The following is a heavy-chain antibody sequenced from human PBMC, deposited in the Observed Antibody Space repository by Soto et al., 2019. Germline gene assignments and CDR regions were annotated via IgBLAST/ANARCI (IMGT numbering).Heavy chain of an antibody. D-gene: IGHD4-17*01. CDR3: ARDPDGYYVLNWFDP. V-gene: IGHV3-30-3*01. CDR2: VSYDGSNK. CDR1: GFTFSSYA. J-gene: IGHJ5*02. Sequence: QVQLVESGGGVVQPGRSLRLSCAASGFTFSSYAIHWVRQAPGKGLEWVAVVSYDGSNKYYADSVKGRFTISRDNSKNTLYLQMNSLRAEDTAVYYCARDPDGYYVLNWFDPWGQGTLVTVSS.